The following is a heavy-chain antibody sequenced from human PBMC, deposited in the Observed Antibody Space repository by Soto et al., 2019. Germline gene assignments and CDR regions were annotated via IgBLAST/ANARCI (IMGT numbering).Heavy chain of an antibody. D-gene: IGHD6-13*01. CDR1: GFTFSNAW. J-gene: IGHJ4*02. CDR3: TSQGPYSSSWYVC. Sequence: GGSLRLSCAASGFTFSNAWMNWVRQAPGKGLEWVGRIKSKTDGGTTDYAAPVKGRFTISRDDSKNTLYLQMNSLKTEDTAVYYCTSQGPYSSSWYVCWGQGTLVTVSS. V-gene: IGHV3-15*07. CDR2: IKSKTDGGTT.